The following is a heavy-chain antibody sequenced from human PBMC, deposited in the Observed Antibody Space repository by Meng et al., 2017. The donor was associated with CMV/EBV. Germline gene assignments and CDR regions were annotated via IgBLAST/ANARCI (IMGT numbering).Heavy chain of an antibody. CDR2: INWNGGST. J-gene: IGHJ6*02. CDR1: GFTFDDYG. Sequence: GESLKISCAASGFTFDDYGMSWVRQAPGKGLEWVSGINWNGGSTGYADSVKGRFTISRDNAKNSLYLQMNSLRAEDTALYHCARGALGYCSSTSCYTEIRESYYYYGMDVWGQGTTVTVSS. D-gene: IGHD2-2*02. CDR3: ARGALGYCSSTSCYTEIRESYYYYGMDV. V-gene: IGHV3-20*01.